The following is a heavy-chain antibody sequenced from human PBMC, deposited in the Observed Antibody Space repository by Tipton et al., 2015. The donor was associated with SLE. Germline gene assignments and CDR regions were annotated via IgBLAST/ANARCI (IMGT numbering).Heavy chain of an antibody. Sequence: SLRLSCAASGFTFSSYWMSWVRQAPGKGLEWVANIKQDGSEKYYVDSVKGRFTISRDNAKNSLYLQMNSLRAEDTAVYYCAREWELEGDAFDIWGQGTMVTVSS. CDR3: AREWELEGDAFDI. CDR1: GFTFSSYW. D-gene: IGHD1-26*01. J-gene: IGHJ3*02. CDR2: IKQDGSEK. V-gene: IGHV3-7*03.